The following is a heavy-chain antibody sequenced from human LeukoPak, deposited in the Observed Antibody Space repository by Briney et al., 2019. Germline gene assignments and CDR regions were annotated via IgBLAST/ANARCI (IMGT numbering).Heavy chain of an antibody. CDR3: AKEWGVDYGLRY. V-gene: IGHV3-53*03. CDR1: GLPVSGTS. D-gene: IGHD4-17*01. Sequence: GGSLRLSCESSGLPVSGTSISWFRQPQGKGLKWVSLIYSGGTTYYADSVKGRFTISRDNSKNTLYLQMNSLRADDTAVYYCAKEWGVDYGLRYWGQGTLVTVSS. CDR2: IYSGGTT. J-gene: IGHJ4*02.